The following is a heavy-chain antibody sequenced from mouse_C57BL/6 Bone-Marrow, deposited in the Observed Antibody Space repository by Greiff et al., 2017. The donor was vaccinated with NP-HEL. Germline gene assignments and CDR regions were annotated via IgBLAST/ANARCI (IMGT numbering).Heavy chain of an antibody. CDR2: IYPRSGNT. Sequence: VQLQQSGAELARPGASVKLSCKASGYTFTSYGISWVKQRTGQGLEWIGEIYPRSGNTYYNEKFKGKATLTADKSSSTAYMELRSLTSEDSAVYFCARSLKTGSRYYFEYWGQGTTLTVSS. J-gene: IGHJ2*01. D-gene: IGHD1-1*01. V-gene: IGHV1-81*01. CDR1: GYTFTSYG. CDR3: ARSLKTGSRYYFEY.